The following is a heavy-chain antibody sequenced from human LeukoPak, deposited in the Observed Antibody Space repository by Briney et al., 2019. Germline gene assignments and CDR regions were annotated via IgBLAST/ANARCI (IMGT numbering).Heavy chain of an antibody. D-gene: IGHD2-15*01. CDR2: VFHTGST. CDR3: ARGGYCNGGRCYSPGWFDP. J-gene: IGHJ5*02. CDR1: GFTFSNYAM. V-gene: IGHV4-4*02. Sequence: GSLRLSCAASGFTFSNYAMSWVRQPPGKGLEWIGDVFHTGSTNYNPSLKSRVTISVDKSKNQFSLNLNSVTAADTAVYYCARGGYCNGGRCYSPGWFDPWGQGTLVTVSS.